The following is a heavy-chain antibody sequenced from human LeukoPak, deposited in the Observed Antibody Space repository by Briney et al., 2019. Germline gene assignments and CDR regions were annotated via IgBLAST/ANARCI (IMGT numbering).Heavy chain of an antibody. V-gene: IGHV4-34*01. D-gene: IGHD3-9*01. J-gene: IGHJ4*02. CDR3: ARTLTACFDY. CDR1: GGSFSGYY. CDR2: INHSGST. Sequence: PSETLSLTCAVYGGSFSGYYWSWIRQPPGKGLEWIGEINHSGSTNYNPSLKSRVTISVDTSKNQFSLKLSSVTAADTAMYYCARTLTACFDYWGQGTLVTVSS.